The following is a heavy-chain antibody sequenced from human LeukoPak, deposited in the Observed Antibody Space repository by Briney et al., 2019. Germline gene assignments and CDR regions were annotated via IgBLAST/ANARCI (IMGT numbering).Heavy chain of an antibody. Sequence: GGSLRLSCAASGFTFSSYGMTWVRQAPGKGLEWVSAISASGGYTYYADSVKGRFTISRDNSKNTLYLQMNSLRAEDTAVYYCARFTDNKYYFDYWGQGTLVTVSS. J-gene: IGHJ4*02. CDR3: ARFTDNKYYFDY. CDR1: GFTFSSYG. D-gene: IGHD1-14*01. V-gene: IGHV3-23*01. CDR2: ISASGGYT.